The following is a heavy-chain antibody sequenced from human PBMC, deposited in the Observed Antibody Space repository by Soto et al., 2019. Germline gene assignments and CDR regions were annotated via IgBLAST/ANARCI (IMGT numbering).Heavy chain of an antibody. CDR2: IYYSGST. CDR1: GGSISSSSYY. D-gene: IGHD3-10*01. Sequence: SETLSLTCTVSGGSISSSSYYWGWIRQPPGKGLEWIGSIYYSGSTYYNPSLKSRVTISVDTSKNQFSLKLSSVTAADTAVYYCARQNYYGSGSYWYYFDYWGQGTLVTVPQ. J-gene: IGHJ4*02. V-gene: IGHV4-39*01. CDR3: ARQNYYGSGSYWYYFDY.